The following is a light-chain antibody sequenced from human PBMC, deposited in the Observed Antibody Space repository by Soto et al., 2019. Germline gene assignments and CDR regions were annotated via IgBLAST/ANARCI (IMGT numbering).Light chain of an antibody. CDR1: QGISSS. Sequence: DIQMAQSPSSVSASVGDRVTITCRASQGISSSLAWYQQRPGKAPKLLIYAASNLQNEVPSRFSGSGSRTDFTLTISSLQPEDFATYYCQQAKNFPWTFGQGTRVEIK. CDR2: AAS. V-gene: IGKV1-12*01. J-gene: IGKJ1*01. CDR3: QQAKNFPWT.